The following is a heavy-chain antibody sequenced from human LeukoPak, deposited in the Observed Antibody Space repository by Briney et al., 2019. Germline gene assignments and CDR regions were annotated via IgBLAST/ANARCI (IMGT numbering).Heavy chain of an antibody. J-gene: IGHJ5*02. Sequence: KPSETLSLTCTVSGGSISSGDYYWSWIRQPPGKGLEWIGYIYYSGSTCYNPSLKSRVTISVDTSKNQFSLKLSSVTAADTAVYYCASSEGTILGLPLGWFDPWGQGTLVTVSS. CDR2: IYYSGST. CDR1: GGSISSGDYY. CDR3: ASSEGTILGLPLGWFDP. D-gene: IGHD3-3*01. V-gene: IGHV4-30-4*08.